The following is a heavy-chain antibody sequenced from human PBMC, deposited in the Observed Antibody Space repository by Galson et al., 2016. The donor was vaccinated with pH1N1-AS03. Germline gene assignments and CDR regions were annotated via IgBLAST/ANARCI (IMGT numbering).Heavy chain of an antibody. V-gene: IGHV1-69*13. CDR2: VIPLSGTT. J-gene: IGHJ4*02. D-gene: IGHD2/OR15-2a*01. CDR1: AGTFATFA. CDR3: ARDRYRDTSTDFYGSAY. Sequence: SVKVSCKASAGTFATFAVSWVRQARGQGLEWMGGVIPLSGTTNYAQKFQGRVTITADDSTGTAYMELSSLRSDDTAVYYCARDRYRDTSTDFYGSAYWGQGTLVTVYS.